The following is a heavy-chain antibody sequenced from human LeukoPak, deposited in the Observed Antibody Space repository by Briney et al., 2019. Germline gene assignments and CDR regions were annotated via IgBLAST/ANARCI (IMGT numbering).Heavy chain of an antibody. CDR1: GFTFSSYA. D-gene: IGHD6-6*01. CDR3: AREVSEGFSSSPTPYDAFDI. J-gene: IGHJ3*02. V-gene: IGHV3-30*04. CDR2: ISYDGSNK. Sequence: PGGSLRLSCAASGFTFSSYAMHWVRQAPGKGLEWVAVISYDGSNKYYADSVKGRFTISRDNSKNTLYLQMNSLRAEDTAVYYCAREVSEGFSSSPTPYDAFDIWGQGTMVTVSS.